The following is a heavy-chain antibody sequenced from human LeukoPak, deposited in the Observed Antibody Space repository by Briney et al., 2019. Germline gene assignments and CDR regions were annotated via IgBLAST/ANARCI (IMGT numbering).Heavy chain of an antibody. V-gene: IGHV4-39*01. CDR3: ARHQTWVVGIKY. Sequence: SETLSLTCTVSGAPLNTDNCWAWVRQVPGGGLQWIGSVHYDGRTFYNPSLKSRVTLSSDTSRNEFSMKLTSVTAADTAVYFCARHQTWVVGIKYWGQGARVTVSS. J-gene: IGHJ4*02. CDR1: GAPLNTDNC. D-gene: IGHD2-15*01. CDR2: VHYDGRT.